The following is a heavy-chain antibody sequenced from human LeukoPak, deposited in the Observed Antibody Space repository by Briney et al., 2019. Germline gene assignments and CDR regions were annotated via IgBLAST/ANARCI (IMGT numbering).Heavy chain of an antibody. CDR3: TRIPSSTSGWYYFDY. CDR2: IWYDGSNK. Sequence: GGSLRLSCAVSGFTFSSYGMHWVREAPGKGLEWVAVIWYDGSNKYYADSVKGRFTISRDNSKNTLYLQMNSLRAEDTAVYYCTRIPSSTSGWYYFDYWGQGTLVTVSS. CDR1: GFTFSSYG. J-gene: IGHJ4*02. D-gene: IGHD2-2*01. V-gene: IGHV3-33*01.